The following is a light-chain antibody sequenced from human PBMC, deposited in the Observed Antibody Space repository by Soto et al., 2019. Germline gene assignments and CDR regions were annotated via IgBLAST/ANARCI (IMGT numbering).Light chain of an antibody. Sequence: DIQMTQSPSSLSASVGDRVTITCRASQDIRNDVGWYQQKAGKAPNRLIFAASSLHSGVPSRFRGSRSGTEFTLTIASLQPEDFETYYCLQHNTYQFTLGGGTKAE. CDR3: LQHNTYQFT. V-gene: IGKV1-17*01. CDR2: AAS. CDR1: QDIRND. J-gene: IGKJ4*01.